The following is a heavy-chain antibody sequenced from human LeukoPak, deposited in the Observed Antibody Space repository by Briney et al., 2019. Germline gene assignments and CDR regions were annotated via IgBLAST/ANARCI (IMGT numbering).Heavy chain of an antibody. CDR2: ISIDGNNK. D-gene: IGHD1-7*01. V-gene: IGHV3-30-3*01. CDR3: ARGVGNWNYDS. J-gene: IGHJ5*01. Sequence: PGGSLRLSCAASGFTFSSYAMHWARQAPGKGLEWVAVISIDGNNKFFADSVKGRFTISRDNSKNTVYLQMNSLRGEDTAVYYCARGVGNWNYDSWGQGSLVIVSS. CDR1: GFTFSSYA.